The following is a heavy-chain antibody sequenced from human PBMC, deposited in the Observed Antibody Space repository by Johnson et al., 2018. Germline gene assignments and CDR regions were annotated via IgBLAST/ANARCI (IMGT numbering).Heavy chain of an antibody. D-gene: IGHD6-13*01. V-gene: IGHV3-30-3*01. CDR3: ARDSCAYSSRCQRGAFDI. CDR1: GFTFSSYA. J-gene: IGHJ3*02. Sequence: QVQLVQSGGGVVQPGRSLRLSCAASGFTFSSYAMHWVRQAPGKGLEWVAVISYDGSNKYYADSVKGRFTLSRDNSKNTLYLQMNSLRAEDAAVYYCARDSCAYSSRCQRGAFDIWGQGTMGTVSS. CDR2: ISYDGSNK.